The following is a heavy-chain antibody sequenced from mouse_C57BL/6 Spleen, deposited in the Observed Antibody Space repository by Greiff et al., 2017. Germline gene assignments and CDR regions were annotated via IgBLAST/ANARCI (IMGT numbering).Heavy chain of an antibody. V-gene: IGHV5-16*01. CDR2: INYDGSST. CDR3: ARDYYGYWYFDV. Sequence: EVKVVESEGGLVQPGSSMKLSCTASGFTFSDYYMAWVRQVPEKGLEWVANINYDGSSTYYMDSLKSRFIISRDNAKNILDLQMSSLKSEDTATYYCARDYYGYWYFDVWGTGTTVTVSS. CDR1: GFTFSDYY. D-gene: IGHD1-1*01. J-gene: IGHJ1*03.